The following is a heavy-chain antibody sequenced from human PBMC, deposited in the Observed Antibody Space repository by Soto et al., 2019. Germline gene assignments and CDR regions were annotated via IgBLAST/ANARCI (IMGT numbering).Heavy chain of an antibody. CDR3: ARIMYSSGWYYFDY. D-gene: IGHD6-19*01. V-gene: IGHV4-34*01. CDR1: GGSFSGYY. CDR2: INHSGST. Sequence: QVQLQQWGAGLLKPSETLSLTCAVYGGSFSGYYWSWIRQPPGKGLEWIGEINHSGSTNYNPSLKSRVPRSVDTSRNRFSLKLSSVTAADTAVYYCARIMYSSGWYYFDYWGQGTLVTVSS. J-gene: IGHJ4*02.